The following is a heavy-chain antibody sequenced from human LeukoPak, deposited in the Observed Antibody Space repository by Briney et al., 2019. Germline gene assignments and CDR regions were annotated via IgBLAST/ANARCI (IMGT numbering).Heavy chain of an antibody. D-gene: IGHD4-11*01. CDR3: ARLQYRYYYMDV. V-gene: IGHV4-59*01. CDR1: GGSISSYY. CDR2: IYYSGST. J-gene: IGHJ6*03. Sequence: PSETLSLTCTVSGGSISSYYWSWIRQPPGKGLEWIGYIYYSGSTNYNPSLKSRVTISVDTSKNQFSLKLSSVTAADTAVYYCARLQYRYYYMDVWGTGTTVTVSS.